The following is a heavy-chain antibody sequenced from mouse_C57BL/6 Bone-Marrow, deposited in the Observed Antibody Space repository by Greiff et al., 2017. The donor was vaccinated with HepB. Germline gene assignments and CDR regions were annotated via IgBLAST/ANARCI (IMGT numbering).Heavy chain of an antibody. J-gene: IGHJ3*01. D-gene: IGHD2-2*01. CDR3: TTLGGYPFAY. Sequence: DVQLQESGAELVRPGASVKLSCTASGFNIKDDYMHWVKQRPEQGLEWIGWIDPENGDTEYASKFQGKATITADTSSNTAYLQLSSLTSEDTAVYYCTTLGGYPFAYWGQGTLVTVSA. V-gene: IGHV14-4*01. CDR2: IDPENGDT. CDR1: GFNIKDDY.